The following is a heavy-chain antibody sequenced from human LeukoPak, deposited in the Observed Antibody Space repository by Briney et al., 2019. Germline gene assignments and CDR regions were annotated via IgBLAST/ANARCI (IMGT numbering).Heavy chain of an antibody. CDR2: IYYSGST. V-gene: IGHV4-59*11. J-gene: IGHJ4*02. Sequence: PSETLSLTCTVSGGSISSHYWSWIRQPPRKGLEWIGYIYYSGSTNYNPSLKSRVTISVDTSKNQFSLKLSSVTAADTAVYYCARGLRSRYFDYWGQGTLVTVSS. CDR1: GGSISSHY. D-gene: IGHD3-16*01. CDR3: ARGLRSRYFDY.